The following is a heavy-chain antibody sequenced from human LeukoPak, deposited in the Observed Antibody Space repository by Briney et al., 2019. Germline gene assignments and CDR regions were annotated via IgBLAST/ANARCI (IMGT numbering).Heavy chain of an antibody. CDR1: GGSISSSSYY. Sequence: PSETLSLTCTVSGGSISSSSYYWGWIRQTPGKGLEWIGSIYYSGRTYYNPSFKSRVTISVDTSKSQFSLKLSSVTAADTAVYYCASGYIAAALDVWGQGTTVTVSS. J-gene: IGHJ6*02. CDR3: ASGYIAAALDV. V-gene: IGHV4-39*07. D-gene: IGHD6-13*01. CDR2: IYYSGRT.